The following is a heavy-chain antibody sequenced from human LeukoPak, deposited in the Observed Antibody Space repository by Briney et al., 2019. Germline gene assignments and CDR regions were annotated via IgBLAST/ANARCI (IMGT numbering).Heavy chain of an antibody. V-gene: IGHV3-23*01. CDR3: ARCMVLSQGWCNWFDP. Sequence: GRSLTLSCAASGFALTTNAMTWVRQAPARGLGWVSRIRIGGGGTYYGDSVKGRSTISRDNSENTLHLQMNNLRVEDTARYFCARCMVLSQGWCNWFDPWGQGTLVTVSS. CDR2: IRIGGGGT. D-gene: IGHD6-13*01. J-gene: IGHJ5*02. CDR1: GFALTTNA.